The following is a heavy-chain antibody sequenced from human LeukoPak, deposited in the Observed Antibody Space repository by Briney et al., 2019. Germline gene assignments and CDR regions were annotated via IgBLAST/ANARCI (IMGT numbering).Heavy chain of an antibody. CDR1: GFTFSSYW. J-gene: IGHJ6*02. CDR2: IKQDGSEK. Sequence: GGSLRLSCAASGFTFSSYWMSWVRQAPGKGLEWVANIKQDGSEKYYVDSVKGRFTISRDNAKNSLYLQMNSLRAEDRAVYYCARGDSSGYYYYHYGMDVWGQGTTVTVSS. V-gene: IGHV3-7*01. D-gene: IGHD3-22*01. CDR3: ARGDSSGYYYYHYGMDV.